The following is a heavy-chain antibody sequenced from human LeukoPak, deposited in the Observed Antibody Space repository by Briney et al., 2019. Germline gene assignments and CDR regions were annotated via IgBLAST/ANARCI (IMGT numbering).Heavy chain of an antibody. V-gene: IGHV3-21*01. D-gene: IGHD3-10*01. CDR1: GFTFSSYR. CDR2: ISSSSISI. J-gene: IGHJ4*02. Sequence: GGSLRLSCAVSGFTFSSYRMTWVRQAPGKGLEWVSSISSSSISIYYPTSVKLRSTIPRDNANNSLYLQINSLRAEDTAVYYCACLRGSFGDLRWGQGTLVTVSS. CDR3: ACLRGSFGDLR.